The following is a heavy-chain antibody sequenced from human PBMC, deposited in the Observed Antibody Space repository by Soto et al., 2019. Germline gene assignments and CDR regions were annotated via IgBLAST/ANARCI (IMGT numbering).Heavy chain of an antibody. CDR1: GYPVIGYY. CDR2: MNPPSRDT. V-gene: IGHV1-2*06. Sequence: QVQVVQSGAEVKKPGASVKVSCKASGYPVIGYYIHWVRPAHGQGLEWMGRMNPPSRDTTYAKKVQSSLAMTRDTTISTAYLEVSTLSPDDTAVEYGGRDGVRVIPLGWFDPGVQGSMVTFSS. D-gene: IGHD3-16*02. CDR3: GRDGVRVIPLGWFDP. J-gene: IGHJ5*02.